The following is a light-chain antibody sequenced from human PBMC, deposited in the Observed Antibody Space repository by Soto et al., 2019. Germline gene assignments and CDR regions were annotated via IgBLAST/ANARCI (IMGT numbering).Light chain of an antibody. CDR3: QHYDTFSWT. J-gene: IGKJ1*01. CDR2: AAS. V-gene: IGKV1-39*01. CDR1: QSISSY. Sequence: DIQMTQSPSSLSASVGDRVTITCRASQSISSYLNWYQQKPGKAPKLLIYAASSLQSGVPSTFSGSGSGTEFTLTITSVQPDDFATYFCQHYDTFSWTFGQGTKVDIK.